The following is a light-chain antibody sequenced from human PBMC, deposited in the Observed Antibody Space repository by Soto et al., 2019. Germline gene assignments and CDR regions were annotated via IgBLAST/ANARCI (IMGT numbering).Light chain of an antibody. CDR2: GAS. V-gene: IGKV3-15*01. J-gene: IGKJ1*01. CDR3: QQYNNWPSGT. Sequence: EIVMTQSPATLSVSPGERANLSCRASQSVSSNLAWYQQKPGQAPRLLIYGASTRATGIPARFSGSGSGTEFTLTISSLQSEDFAVYYCQQYNNWPSGTFGQGTKVEIK. CDR1: QSVSSN.